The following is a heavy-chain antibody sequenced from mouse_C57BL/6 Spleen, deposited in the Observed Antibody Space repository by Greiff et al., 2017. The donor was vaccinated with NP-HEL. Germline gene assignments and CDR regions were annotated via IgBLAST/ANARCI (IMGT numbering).Heavy chain of an antibody. V-gene: IGHV1-55*01. J-gene: IGHJ3*01. D-gene: IGHD2-4*01. CDR2: IYPGSGST. CDR3: ARGGDEYDEAWFAY. CDR1: GYTFTSYW. Sequence: QVQLQQPGAELVKPGASVKMSCKASGYTFTSYWITWVKQRSGQGLEWIGDIYPGSGSTNYNEKFKSKATLTVDTSSSTAYMQLSSLTSEDSAVYYCARGGDEYDEAWFAYWGQGTLVTVSA.